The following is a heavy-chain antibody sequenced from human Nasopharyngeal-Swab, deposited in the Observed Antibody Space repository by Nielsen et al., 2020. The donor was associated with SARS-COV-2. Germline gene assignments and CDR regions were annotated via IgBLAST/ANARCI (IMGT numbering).Heavy chain of an antibody. CDR2: IDPSDSYT. J-gene: IGHJ6*03. Sequence: GESLKISCKGSGYSFTSYWISWVRQMPGKGLEWMGRIDPSDSYTNYSPSFQGHVTISADKSISTAYLQWSSLKASDTAMYYCARHVDTATGYYYYYYMDVWGKGTTVTVSS. D-gene: IGHD5-18*01. CDR3: ARHVDTATGYYYYYYMDV. CDR1: GYSFTSYW. V-gene: IGHV5-10-1*01.